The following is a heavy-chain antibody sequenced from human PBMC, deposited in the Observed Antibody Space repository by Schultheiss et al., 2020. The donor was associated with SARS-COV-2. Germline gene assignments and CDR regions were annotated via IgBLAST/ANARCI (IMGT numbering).Heavy chain of an antibody. Sequence: ASVKVSCKASGGTFSSYAISWVRQAPGQGLEWMGGIIPNSGGTNYAQKFQGWVTMTRDTSISTAYMELSRLRSDDTAVYYCARGHSSSSKGYYYYGMDVWGQGTTVTVSS. CDR2: IIPNSGGT. V-gene: IGHV1-2*04. D-gene: IGHD6-6*01. CDR3: ARGHSSSSKGYYYYGMDV. CDR1: GGTFSSYA. J-gene: IGHJ6*02.